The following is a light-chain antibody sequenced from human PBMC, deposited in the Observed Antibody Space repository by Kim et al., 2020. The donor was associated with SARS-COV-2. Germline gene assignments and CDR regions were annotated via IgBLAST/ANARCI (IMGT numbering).Light chain of an antibody. Sequence: GQKVTISCSGRTSNIGRHYVYWYQQVTATAPKPLIYGNDQRPSGVPDRISGSKSVNSASLAISGLRSEDEGDYYCSTWDDSLGGPVFGGGTKLTVL. V-gene: IGLV1-47*01. CDR2: GND. J-gene: IGLJ3*02. CDR3: STWDDSLGGPV. CDR1: TSNIGRHY.